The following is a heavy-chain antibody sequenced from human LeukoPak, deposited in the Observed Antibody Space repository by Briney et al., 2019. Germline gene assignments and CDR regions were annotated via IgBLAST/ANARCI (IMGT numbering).Heavy chain of an antibody. CDR3: ARDRGGGSGSDY. CDR1: GFTFDDYG. D-gene: IGHD2-15*01. CDR2: ISTSSSYI. J-gene: IGHJ4*02. Sequence: GGSLRLSCAASGFTFDDYGMSWVRQAPGKGLEWVSFISTSSSYIYYADSVKGRFTISRDNAKNSLYLQLNSLRAEDTAVYYCARDRGGGSGSDYWGQGTLVTVSS. V-gene: IGHV3-21*01.